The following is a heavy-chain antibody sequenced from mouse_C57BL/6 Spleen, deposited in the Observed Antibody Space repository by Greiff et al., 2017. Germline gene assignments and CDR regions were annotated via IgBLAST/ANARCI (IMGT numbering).Heavy chain of an antibody. V-gene: IGHV1-39*01. CDR2: INPNYGTT. CDR3: ARPHYYGSSSLYYYAMDY. CDR1: GYSFTDYN. D-gene: IGHD1-1*01. J-gene: IGHJ4*01. Sequence: VQLKEYGPELVKPGASVKISCKASGYSFTDYNMNWVKQSNGKSLEWIGVINPNYGTTSYNQKFKGKATLTVDQSSSTAYMQLNSLTSEDSAVYYCARPHYYGSSSLYYYAMDYWGQGTSVTVSS.